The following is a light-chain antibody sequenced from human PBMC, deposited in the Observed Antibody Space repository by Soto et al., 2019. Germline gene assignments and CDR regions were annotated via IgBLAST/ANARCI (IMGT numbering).Light chain of an antibody. V-gene: IGKV1-5*03. J-gene: IGKJ1*01. CDR2: KAS. CDR1: QSISSW. CDR3: QHYNSYSEA. Sequence: DVQMTQSPSTLSASVGDTVTITCRASQSISSWLAWYQQKPGKAPKLLIYKASTLKSGVPSRFSGSGSGTEFTLTISSLQPDDFATYYCQHYNSYSEAFGQGTKLDIK.